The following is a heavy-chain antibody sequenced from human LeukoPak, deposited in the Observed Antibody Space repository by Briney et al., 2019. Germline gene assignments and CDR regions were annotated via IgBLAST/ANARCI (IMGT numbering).Heavy chain of an antibody. CDR2: ISGSGGST. J-gene: IGHJ2*01. CDR1: GFTFSRYG. D-gene: IGHD3-10*01. Sequence: GGSLRLSCAVSGFTFSRYGMNWVRQAPGEGLEWVSAISGSGGSTYYADSVKGRFTISRDNSKNTLYLQMNSLRAEDTAVYYCAKESNVFLWFGEPHTDWYFDLWGRGTLVTVSS. CDR3: AKESNVFLWFGEPHTDWYFDL. V-gene: IGHV3-23*01.